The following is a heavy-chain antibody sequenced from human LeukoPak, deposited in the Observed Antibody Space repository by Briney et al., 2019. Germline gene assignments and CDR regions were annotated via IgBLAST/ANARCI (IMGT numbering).Heavy chain of an antibody. D-gene: IGHD5-12*01. Sequence: SETLSLTCTLSGGSISTYYWSWIRQPPGKGLEWIGYIYHSGGTNYNPSLKSRVTISVDASKNQFSLKLSSVTAADTAVYYCARGGGYASPIGYWGQGALVTVSS. J-gene: IGHJ4*02. V-gene: IGHV4-59*01. CDR1: GGSISTYY. CDR3: ARGGGYASPIGY. CDR2: IYHSGGT.